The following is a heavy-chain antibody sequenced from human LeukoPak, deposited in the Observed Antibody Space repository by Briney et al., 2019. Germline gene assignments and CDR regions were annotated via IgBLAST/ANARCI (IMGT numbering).Heavy chain of an antibody. CDR2: IYYSGST. V-gene: IGHV4-30-4*01. Sequence: PSETPSLTCTVSGGSISSGDYYWSWIRQPPGKGLEWIGYIYYSGSTYYNPSLKSRVTISVDTSKNQFSLKLSSVTAADTAVYYCASSSRFGEFSPWGQGTLVTVSS. J-gene: IGHJ5*02. D-gene: IGHD3-10*01. CDR3: ASSSRFGEFSP. CDR1: GGSISSGDYY.